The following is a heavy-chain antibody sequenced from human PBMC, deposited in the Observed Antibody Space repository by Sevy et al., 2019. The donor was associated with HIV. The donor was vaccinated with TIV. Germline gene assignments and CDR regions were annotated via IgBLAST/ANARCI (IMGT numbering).Heavy chain of an antibody. V-gene: IGHV1-69*13. J-gene: IGHJ3*02. CDR1: GGTFSSYA. D-gene: IGHD3-10*01. Sequence: ASVKVSCKASGGTFSSYAISWVRQAPGQGLEWMGGIIPIFGTANYAQKFQGRVTLTADESTGTAYMELSSLRSEDTAVYYCARDLNPITMVRGVIITAGGAFDIWGQGTMVTVSS. CDR2: IIPIFGTA. CDR3: ARDLNPITMVRGVIITAGGAFDI.